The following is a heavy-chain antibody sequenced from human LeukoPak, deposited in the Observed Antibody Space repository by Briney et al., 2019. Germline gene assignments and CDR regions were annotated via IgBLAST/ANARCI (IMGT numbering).Heavy chain of an antibody. V-gene: IGHV4-59*01. CDR1: GASMTSYY. D-gene: IGHD7-27*01. CDR3: ARIPGDRPDD. J-gene: IGHJ4*02. Sequence: SETLSLTCAVSGASMTSYYWTWIRQPPGKGLEWVGYMYFCERNNYNPSLKSRATISIDTSKKQFSLNLKAVTAADTAVYYCARIPGDRPDDWGQGTLVTVS. CDR2: MYFCERN.